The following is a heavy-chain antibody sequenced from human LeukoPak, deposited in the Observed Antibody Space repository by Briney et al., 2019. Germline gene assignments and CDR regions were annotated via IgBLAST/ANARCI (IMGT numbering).Heavy chain of an antibody. Sequence: PGGSLRLSCAVSGFSFSSYAMSWVRQAPGKGLECVSAVSRSGVSTYYADSVKGRFTISRDNSKNTLYLKMNRLRAEDTAVYYCAKDPFGDFWSGYYTGYFDYWGQGTLVTVSS. J-gene: IGHJ4*02. CDR3: AKDPFGDFWSGYYTGYFDY. D-gene: IGHD3-3*01. CDR1: GFSFSSYA. V-gene: IGHV3-23*01. CDR2: VSRSGVST.